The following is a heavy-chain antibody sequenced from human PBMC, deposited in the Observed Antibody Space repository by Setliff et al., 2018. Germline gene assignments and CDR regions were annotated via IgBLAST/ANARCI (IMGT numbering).Heavy chain of an antibody. V-gene: IGHV3-48*03. Sequence: PGGSLRLSCAASGFTFSTYEMNWVRQAPGKGLEWVSYISSSGSTIYYVDPVKGRFTISRDNAENSLYLQMNSLRAEDTAVYYCARYSSGWFFDYWGQGTPVTVSS. CDR1: GFTFSTYE. J-gene: IGHJ4*02. D-gene: IGHD6-19*01. CDR2: ISSSGSTI. CDR3: ARYSSGWFFDY.